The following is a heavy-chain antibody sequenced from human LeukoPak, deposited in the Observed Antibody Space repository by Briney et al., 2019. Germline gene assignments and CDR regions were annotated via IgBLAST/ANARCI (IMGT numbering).Heavy chain of an antibody. Sequence: GGSLRLSCAASGFRFSDYWMAWVRQAPGKGLEWVANINQDESEKYCVDSVKGRFTISRDNAKKSLYLQMNSLRAEDTAVYYCARDDWGSADYWGQGTLVTVSS. CDR3: ARDDWGSADY. CDR1: GFRFSDYW. J-gene: IGHJ4*02. D-gene: IGHD7-27*01. CDR2: INQDESEK. V-gene: IGHV3-7*01.